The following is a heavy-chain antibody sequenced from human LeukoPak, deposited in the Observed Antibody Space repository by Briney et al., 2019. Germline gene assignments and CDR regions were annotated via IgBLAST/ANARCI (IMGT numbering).Heavy chain of an antibody. V-gene: IGHV1-69*13. D-gene: IGHD2-15*01. CDR1: GGTFSSYA. Sequence: SVKVSCKASGGTFSSYATSWVRQATGQGLEWMGGIIPIFGTANYAQTFQGRVTITADESTSTAYMELSSLGSEDTAVYYCAKGDIVVVVAAKPPYYYYGMDVWGKGTTVTVSS. CDR2: IIPIFGTA. CDR3: AKGDIVVVVAAKPPYYYYGMDV. J-gene: IGHJ6*04.